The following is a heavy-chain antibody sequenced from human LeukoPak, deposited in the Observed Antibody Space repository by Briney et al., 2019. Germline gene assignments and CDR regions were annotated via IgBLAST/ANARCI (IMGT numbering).Heavy chain of an antibody. V-gene: IGHV3-30*18. CDR2: IAYDGSVK. J-gene: IGHJ4*02. Sequence: GRSLRLSCAASGFPFSIFGMHWVRQAPGKGLEWVAAIAYDGSVKYYPDSLKGRLTISRDNSKNTLYLQMNSLRTEDTAVYSCAKDRTVVGATSFDYWGLGTLVTASS. CDR1: GFPFSIFG. D-gene: IGHD1-26*01. CDR3: AKDRTVVGATSFDY.